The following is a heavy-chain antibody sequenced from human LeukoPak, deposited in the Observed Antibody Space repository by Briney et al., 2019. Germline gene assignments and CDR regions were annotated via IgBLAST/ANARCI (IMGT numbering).Heavy chain of an antibody. CDR3: AKVPSYHVSARGH. CDR1: GFTFSSYG. D-gene: IGHD1-26*01. CDR2: ISGSGGST. J-gene: IGHJ4*02. V-gene: IGHV3-23*01. Sequence: PGGSLRLSCAASGFTFSSYGMSWVRQAPGKGLEWVSAISGSGGSTYYADSVKGRFTISRDNSKNTLYLQMNSLRAEDTAVYYCAKVPSYHVSARGHWGQGTLVTVSS.